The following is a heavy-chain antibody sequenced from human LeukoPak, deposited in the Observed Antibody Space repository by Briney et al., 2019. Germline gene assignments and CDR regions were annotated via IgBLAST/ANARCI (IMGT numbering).Heavy chain of an antibody. CDR1: GGSFSGYY. J-gene: IGHJ5*02. V-gene: IGHV4-39*01. CDR2: IYYSGST. D-gene: IGHD5-24*01. Sequence: PSETLSLTCAVSGGSFSGYYWTWIRQPPGKGLEWIGSIYYSGSTYYNPSLKSRVTISVDTSKNQFSLKLSSVTAADTAVYYCARMRWLPDWFDPWGQGTLVTVSS. CDR3: ARMRWLPDWFDP.